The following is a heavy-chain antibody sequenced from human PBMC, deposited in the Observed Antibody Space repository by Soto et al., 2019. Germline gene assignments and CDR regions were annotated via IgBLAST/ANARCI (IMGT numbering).Heavy chain of an antibody. J-gene: IGHJ4*02. CDR1: GLTFTSAS. Sequence: EVQLVESGGGLGEPGGSLRLSCAASGLTFTSASMNWVRQAPGKGLEWVGQIKTKGDGGATAYAAPVKGRFTVSRDDSINMLFLQMNSLKAEDTAVYYCTTRTAAVGVGSDWGQGTLVTVSS. CDR3: TTRTAAVGVGSD. V-gene: IGHV3-15*07. D-gene: IGHD6-13*01. CDR2: IKTKGDGGAT.